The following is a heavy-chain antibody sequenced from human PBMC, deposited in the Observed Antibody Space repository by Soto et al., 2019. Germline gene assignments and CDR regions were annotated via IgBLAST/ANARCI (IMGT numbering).Heavy chain of an antibody. CDR2: ISGSGGTT. CDR3: AKVEYYDFPIWFDP. D-gene: IGHD3-3*01. CDR1: GFTFRTYA. Sequence: DVQLLESGGGLVQPGGSLRLSCTASGFTFRTYAMSWVRQAPGKGLEWVSVISGSGGTTYYADSVKGRFTISRDNSKNTLYLQMNSLRAEDTAVYYCAKVEYYDFPIWFDPWGQGTLVTVSS. J-gene: IGHJ5*02. V-gene: IGHV3-23*01.